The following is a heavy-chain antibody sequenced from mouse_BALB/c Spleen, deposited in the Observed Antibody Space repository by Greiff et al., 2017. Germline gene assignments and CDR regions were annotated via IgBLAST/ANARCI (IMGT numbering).Heavy chain of an antibody. CDR3: ASLGNYGFAY. CDR1: GYSITSCYY. J-gene: IGHJ3*01. V-gene: IGHV3-6*02. CDR2: ISYDGSN. D-gene: IGHD2-1*01. Sequence: DVQLQESGPGLVKPSQSLSLTCSVSGYSITSCYYWYWIRQFPGNILEWMGYISYDGSNNYNPSLTNRISITRYTSKNQFFLKLNSVTTEDTATYYCASLGNYGFAYGGQGTRVTVSA.